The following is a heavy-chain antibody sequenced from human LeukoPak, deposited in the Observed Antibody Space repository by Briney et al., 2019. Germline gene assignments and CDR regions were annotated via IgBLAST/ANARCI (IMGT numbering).Heavy chain of an antibody. V-gene: IGHV4-59*12. J-gene: IGHJ4*02. D-gene: IGHD3-22*01. CDR3: TLGANYYDRNTYYFTDY. CDR1: GGSISSYY. Sequence: SETLSLTCTVSGGSISSYYWSWIRQPPGKGLKWIGYIYYSGSTNYNPSLKSRATLSLDTSKNQFSLRLSSVTAADTALYFCTLGANYYDRNTYYFTDYWGQGTLVAVSS. CDR2: IYYSGST.